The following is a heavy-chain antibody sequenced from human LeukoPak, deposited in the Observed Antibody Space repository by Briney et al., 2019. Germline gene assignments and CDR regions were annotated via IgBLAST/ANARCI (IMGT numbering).Heavy chain of an antibody. J-gene: IGHJ5*02. V-gene: IGHV1-18*01. CDR3: ARDDRGDSWSWFDP. Sequence: ASVKASCKASGYSFTNYGISWVRQAPGQRLEWMGWISAYNGNTKYAQNFQGRITMTTDTSTSTAYMELRSLRSDDTAVYYCARDDRGDSWSWFDPWGQGTLVTVSS. CDR1: GYSFTNYG. CDR2: ISAYNGNT. D-gene: IGHD6-13*01.